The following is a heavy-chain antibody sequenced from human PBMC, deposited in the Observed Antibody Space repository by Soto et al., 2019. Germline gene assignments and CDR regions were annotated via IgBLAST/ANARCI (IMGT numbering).Heavy chain of an antibody. V-gene: IGHV5-51*01. D-gene: IGHD6-6*01. CDR3: ATGRNRYSSSFKARDVLDV. Sequence: GESLKISCKDSGYRFSSSSIAWVRQMPGKGLEWMGIIYPGDSDTIYGPSFQGQVTISADKSISTAYLQWSSLKASDSAIYYCATGRNRYSSSFKARDVLDVWGQGTTVTVSS. J-gene: IGHJ6*02. CDR1: GYRFSSSS. CDR2: IYPGDSDT.